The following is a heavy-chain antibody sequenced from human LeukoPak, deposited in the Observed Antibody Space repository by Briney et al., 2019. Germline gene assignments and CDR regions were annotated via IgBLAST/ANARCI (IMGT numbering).Heavy chain of an antibody. V-gene: IGHV4-38-2*02. CDR1: GCSISSGYY. CDR3: ATRGGYCSGGSCYLGYYFDY. Sequence: SETLSLTCTVSGCSISSGYYWGWIRQPPGKGLEWIGSIYHSGSTNYNPSLKSRVTISVDTSKNQFSLKLSSVTAADTAVYYCATRGGYCSGGSCYLGYYFDYWGQGTLVTVSS. J-gene: IGHJ4*02. CDR2: IYHSGST. D-gene: IGHD2-15*01.